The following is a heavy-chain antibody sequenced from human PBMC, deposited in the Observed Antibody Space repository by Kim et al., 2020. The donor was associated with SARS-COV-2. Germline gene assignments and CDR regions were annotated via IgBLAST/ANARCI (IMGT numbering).Heavy chain of an antibody. CDR2: ISSSSSYI. J-gene: IGHJ6*02. D-gene: IGHD6-19*01. Sequence: GGSLRLSCAASGFTFSSYSMNWVRQAPGKGLEWVSSISSSSSYIYYADSVKGRFTISRDNAKNSLYLQMNSLRAEDTAVYYCARGERIAVAGYYYYGMDVWGQGTTVTVSS. CDR3: ARGERIAVAGYYYYGMDV. V-gene: IGHV3-21*01. CDR1: GFTFSSYS.